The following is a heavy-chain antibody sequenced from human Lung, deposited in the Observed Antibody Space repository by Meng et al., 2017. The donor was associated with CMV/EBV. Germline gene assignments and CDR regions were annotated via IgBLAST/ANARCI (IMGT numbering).Heavy chain of an antibody. V-gene: IGHV3-53*01. CDR3: ARPLAIRPMLGYYYGLDV. CDR1: GFTVTDNY. CDR2: IYSADRA. J-gene: IGHJ6*02. D-gene: IGHD6-6*01. Sequence: GESLKISCAASGFTVTDNYMIWVRQAPGKGLEWVSVIYSADRAYHADSVRGRFTISRDISKNTVYLQMLNLRAEDAAMYYCARPLAIRPMLGYYYGLDVWGQGTTVTVSS.